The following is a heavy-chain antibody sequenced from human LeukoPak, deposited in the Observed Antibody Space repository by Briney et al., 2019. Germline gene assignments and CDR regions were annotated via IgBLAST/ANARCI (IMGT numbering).Heavy chain of an antibody. J-gene: IGHJ4*02. CDR2: IYHSGST. Sequence: SETLSLTCTVSGYSISSGYYWGWIRQPPGKGLEWIGSIYHSGSTYYNPSLKSRVTISVDTSKNQFSLKLSSATAADTAVYYCARDRGIAVANDYWGQGTLVTVSS. CDR1: GYSISSGYY. CDR3: ARDRGIAVANDY. D-gene: IGHD6-19*01. V-gene: IGHV4-38-2*02.